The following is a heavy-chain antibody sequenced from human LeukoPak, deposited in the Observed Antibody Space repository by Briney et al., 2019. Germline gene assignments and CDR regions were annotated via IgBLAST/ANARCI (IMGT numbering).Heavy chain of an antibody. J-gene: IGHJ4*02. V-gene: IGHV4-30-2*01. CDR1: GGSISSGGYY. D-gene: IGHD3-22*01. Sequence: SETLSLTCTVSGGSISSGGYYWSWIRQPPGKGLEWIGYIYHSGSTYYSPSLKSRVTISVDRSKNQFSLKLSSVTAADTAVYYCARGSSGYYYALDYWGQGTLVTVSS. CDR2: IYHSGST. CDR3: ARGSSGYYYALDY.